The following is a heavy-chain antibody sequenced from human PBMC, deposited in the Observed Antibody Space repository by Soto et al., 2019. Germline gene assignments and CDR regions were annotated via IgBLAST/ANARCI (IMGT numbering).Heavy chain of an antibody. CDR3: TTGSGWTSEH. Sequence: QVQLQESGPGLVKPSETLSLTCTASGGSISNYYWNWIRQPPGKGLEWIGNIHNSENTNYNPSLVHRVTISLDTSNTQCSLKMNSVTAADTAVYYCTTGSGWTSEHWGRGTLVTVSS. J-gene: IGHJ1*01. CDR2: IHNSENT. CDR1: GGSISNYY. D-gene: IGHD6-19*01. V-gene: IGHV4-59*08.